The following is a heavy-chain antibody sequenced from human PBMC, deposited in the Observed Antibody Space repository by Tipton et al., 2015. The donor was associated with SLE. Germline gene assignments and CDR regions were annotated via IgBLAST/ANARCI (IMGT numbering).Heavy chain of an antibody. Sequence: LRLSCTVSGGSISSSSYYWGWIRQPPGKGLEWIGEINHSGSTNYNPSLKSRVTISVDTSKNQFSLKLSSVTAADTAVYYCARVQQRPSWGQGTLVTVSS. D-gene: IGHD6-13*01. CDR3: ARVQQRPS. CDR1: GGSISSSSYY. CDR2: INHSGST. V-gene: IGHV4-39*07. J-gene: IGHJ5*02.